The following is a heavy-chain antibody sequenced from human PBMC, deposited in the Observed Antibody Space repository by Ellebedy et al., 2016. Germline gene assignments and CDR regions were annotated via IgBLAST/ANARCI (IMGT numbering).Heavy chain of an antibody. V-gene: IGHV4-39*01. CDR3: ARRLSIGISGLGWFDP. CDR1: GGSISSSNYY. J-gene: IGHJ5*02. Sequence: SETLSLTXTVSGGSISSSNYYWGWIRQPPGKGLEWIGSLYYSGSTYYSPSLKSRVTISVDTSKNQFSLKLSSVTAADTAVYYCARRLSIGISGLGWFDPWGQGTLVTVSS. D-gene: IGHD1-14*01. CDR2: LYYSGST.